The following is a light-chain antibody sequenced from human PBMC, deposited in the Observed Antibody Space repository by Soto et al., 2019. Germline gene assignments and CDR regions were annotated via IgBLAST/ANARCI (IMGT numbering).Light chain of an antibody. Sequence: DIQLTQSPSFLSASVGDRVTITCRASQALSSSLAWYQHNPEKAPKLLIYAASTLQNGVPPSVIGSGSGTEFTVTITSLQPEDLATYYCQHLNDYRYTFGQGTKVEIK. J-gene: IGKJ2*01. CDR3: QHLNDYRYT. CDR2: AAS. V-gene: IGKV1-9*01. CDR1: QALSSS.